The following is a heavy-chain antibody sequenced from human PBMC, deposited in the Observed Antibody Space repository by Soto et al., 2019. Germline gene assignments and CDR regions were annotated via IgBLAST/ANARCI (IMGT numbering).Heavy chain of an antibody. CDR1: RGTFSSFL. CDR3: ILDCTSMSCYGYLGVDV. D-gene: IGHD2-2*01. CDR2: IIPVFGRA. Sequence: QVHLVQSGAEVKTPGSSVKVSCKASRGTFSSFLMGWVRQAPGQGLEWMGGIIPVFGRATYAQKFQGRVSITADESTSTVYMELSGLKSEDTAVYYCILDCTSMSCYGYLGVDVWGQGTTVTVSS. J-gene: IGHJ6*02. V-gene: IGHV1-69*01.